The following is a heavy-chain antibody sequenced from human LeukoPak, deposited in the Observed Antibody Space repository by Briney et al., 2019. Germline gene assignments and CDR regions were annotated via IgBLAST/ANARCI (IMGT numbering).Heavy chain of an antibody. CDR2: ISWNGGII. V-gene: IGHV3-9*01. CDR3: ASGSGYDPDY. D-gene: IGHD5-12*01. Sequence: GGSLRLSCAASGFTFADYAMHWVRQVPGEGLEWVSGISWNGGIIGYADSVKGRFTISRDNAQNSLYLQMNSLRAEDTAVYYCASGSGYDPDYWGQGTLVTVSS. CDR1: GFTFADYA. J-gene: IGHJ4*02.